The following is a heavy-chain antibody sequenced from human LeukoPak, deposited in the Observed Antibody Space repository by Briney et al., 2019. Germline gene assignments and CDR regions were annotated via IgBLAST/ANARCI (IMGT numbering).Heavy chain of an antibody. D-gene: IGHD6-13*01. CDR2: IYYSGST. Sequence: SETLSLTCTVSGGSISNYYWSWIRQPPGKGLEWIGYIYYSGSTYYNPSLRSRVTISVDTSKNQFSLKLSSVTAADTAVYYCARDVRQTGIAAAGTNWFDPWGQGTLVTVSS. V-gene: IGHV4-59*12. CDR3: ARDVRQTGIAAAGTNWFDP. CDR1: GGSISNYY. J-gene: IGHJ5*02.